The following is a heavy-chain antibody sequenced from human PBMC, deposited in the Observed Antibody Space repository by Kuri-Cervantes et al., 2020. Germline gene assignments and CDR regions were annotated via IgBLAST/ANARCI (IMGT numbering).Heavy chain of an antibody. CDR1: GFTFSSYG. D-gene: IGHD3-22*01. Sequence: GESPKISCAASGFTFSSYGMHWVRQAPGKGLEWVAVISYDGSNKYYADSVKGRFTISRDNSKNTLYLQMNSLRAEDTAVYYCARDPNYYDSSGYIDYWGQGTLVTVSS. V-gene: IGHV3-30*03. J-gene: IGHJ4*02. CDR2: ISYDGSNK. CDR3: ARDPNYYDSSGYIDY.